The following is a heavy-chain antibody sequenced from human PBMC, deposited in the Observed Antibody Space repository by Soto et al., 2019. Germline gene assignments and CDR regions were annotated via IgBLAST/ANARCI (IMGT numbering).Heavy chain of an antibody. CDR3: AMYDRFSSRWSLPTFDY. CDR1: GFTFSSYS. J-gene: IGHJ4*02. Sequence: PGGSLRLSCAASGFTFSSYSMNWVRQAPGKGLEWVSSISSSSSYIYYADSVKGRFTISRDNAKNSLHLQMNSLRAEDTAVYYCAMYDRFSSRWSLPTFDYWGQRTLVTVSS. V-gene: IGHV3-21*01. D-gene: IGHD6-13*01. CDR2: ISSSSSYI.